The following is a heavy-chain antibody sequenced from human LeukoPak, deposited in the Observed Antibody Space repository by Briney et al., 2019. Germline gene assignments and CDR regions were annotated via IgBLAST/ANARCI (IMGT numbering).Heavy chain of an antibody. CDR2: IKQDGSEK. CDR1: GFTFSSYW. Sequence: GGSLRLFCAASGFTFSSYWMSWVRQAPGKGLEWVANIKQDGSEKYYVDSVKGRFTISRDNAKNSLYLQMNSLRAEDTAVYYCARVIGGNWFDPWGQGTLVTVSS. D-gene: IGHD3-22*01. J-gene: IGHJ5*02. CDR3: ARVIGGNWFDP. V-gene: IGHV3-7*01.